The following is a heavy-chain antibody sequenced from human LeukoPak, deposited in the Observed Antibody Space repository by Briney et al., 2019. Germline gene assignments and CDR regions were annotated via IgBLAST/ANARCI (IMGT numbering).Heavy chain of an antibody. CDR1: GFTFSRFS. CDR2: IYVTGGYI. D-gene: IGHD3-10*01. J-gene: IGHJ4*02. Sequence: GESLRLSCATSGFTFSRFSMRWVRQAPGKGLEWVASIYVTGGYINYADSVKGRVTISRDNAQNSVYLQMSSLRAEDTAVYYCAREFNTVGNFDYWGQGTLVTVSS. V-gene: IGHV3-21*01. CDR3: AREFNTVGNFDY.